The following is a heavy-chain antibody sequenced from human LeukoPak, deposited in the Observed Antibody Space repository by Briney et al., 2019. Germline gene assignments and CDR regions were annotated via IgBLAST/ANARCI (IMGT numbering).Heavy chain of an antibody. D-gene: IGHD3-3*01. CDR2: ISSSSSTI. CDR3: ARASGDFWSGYDYYYYYMDV. Sequence: GGSLRLSCVASGFTFSSYSMTWVRQAPGKGLEWVSFISSSSSTIYYADSVKGRFTISRDNAKNSLYLQMNSLRAEDTAVYYCARASGDFWSGYDYYYYYMDVWGKGTTVTVSS. V-gene: IGHV3-48*01. CDR1: GFTFSSYS. J-gene: IGHJ6*03.